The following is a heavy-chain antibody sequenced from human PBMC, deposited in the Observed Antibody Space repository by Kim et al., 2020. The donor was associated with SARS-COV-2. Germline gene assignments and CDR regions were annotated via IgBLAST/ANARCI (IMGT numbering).Heavy chain of an antibody. V-gene: IGHV1-8*01. CDR3: ARVPAAGTIFGVVIKRYYGMDV. D-gene: IGHD3-3*01. CDR1: GYTFTSYD. J-gene: IGHJ6*02. CDR2: MNPNSGNT. Sequence: ASVKVSCKASGYTFTSYDINWVRQATGQGLEWMGWMNPNSGNTGYAQKFQGRVTMTRNTSISTAYMELSSLRSEDTAVYYYARVPAAGTIFGVVIKRYYGMDVWGQGTTVTVSS.